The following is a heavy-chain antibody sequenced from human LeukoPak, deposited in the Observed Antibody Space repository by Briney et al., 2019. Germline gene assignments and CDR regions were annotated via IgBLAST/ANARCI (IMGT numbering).Heavy chain of an antibody. Sequence: GGSLRLSCTASGFTFGDYAMSWVRQAPGKGLEWVGFIRSKAYGGTTEYAASVKGRFTISRDDSKSIAYLQMNSLKTEDTAVYYCTRVNSGDYYYYYMDVWGKGTTVTVSS. V-gene: IGHV3-49*04. J-gene: IGHJ6*03. CDR1: GFTFGDYA. D-gene: IGHD3-10*01. CDR3: TRVNSGDYYYYYMDV. CDR2: IRSKAYGGTT.